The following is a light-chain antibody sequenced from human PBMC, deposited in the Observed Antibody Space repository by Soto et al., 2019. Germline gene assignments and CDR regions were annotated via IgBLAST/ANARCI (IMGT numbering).Light chain of an antibody. Sequence: QSALTQPASVSGSPGQSITISCTGTRRDVGGYNYVSWYQQYPGKSPKLLIYEVTHRPSGVSNRLSGSKSGNTASLTISGLQAEEEADYYCISYTIINTPPFVFGTGTKLTVL. CDR1: RRDVGGYNY. CDR2: EVT. V-gene: IGLV2-14*01. J-gene: IGLJ1*01. CDR3: ISYTIINTPPFV.